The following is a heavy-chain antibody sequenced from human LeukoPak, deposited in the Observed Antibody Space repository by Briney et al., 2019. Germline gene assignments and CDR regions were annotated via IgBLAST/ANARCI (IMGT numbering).Heavy chain of an antibody. D-gene: IGHD2-15*01. Sequence: PGRSLRLSCTTSGFTFGDYGMSWFRQAPGKGLEWVSFIRSYNDSGATDYAASVRGRFVISRHDSESIAYLQMNSLWTEDTGVYYCARNPHPHCSGVHCPCDSWGQGTLVTVSS. J-gene: IGHJ4*02. V-gene: IGHV3-49*03. CDR1: GFTFGDYG. CDR2: IRSYNDSGAT. CDR3: ARNPHPHCSGVHCPCDS.